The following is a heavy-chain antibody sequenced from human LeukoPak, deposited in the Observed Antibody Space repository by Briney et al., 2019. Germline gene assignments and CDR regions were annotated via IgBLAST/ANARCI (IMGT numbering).Heavy chain of an antibody. CDR2: IYYSGST. J-gene: IGHJ4*02. Sequence: SETLSLTCTVSGGSISSSNYYWGWVRQPPGKGLEFIGSIYYSGSTYYNPSLRSRVTISVDTSKNHFSLNLSSVTAADTAVYYCARHPPSINAYFDNRGQGTLVTVSS. CDR3: ARHPPSINAYFDN. V-gene: IGHV4-39*01. CDR1: GGSISSSNYY.